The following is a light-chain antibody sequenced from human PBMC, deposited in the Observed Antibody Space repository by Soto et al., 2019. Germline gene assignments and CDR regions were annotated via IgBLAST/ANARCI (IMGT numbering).Light chain of an antibody. J-gene: IGKJ4*01. CDR1: QTINSW. CDR3: QQSYSTLT. CDR2: DAS. Sequence: DIQMTQSPSTLSASVGDRVTITCRASQTINSWLAWYQQKPGKAPKVLIFDASSLKTGVPSRFSGSGSGTEFTLTISNLQPDDFATYYCQQSYSTLTFGGGTKVDIK. V-gene: IGKV1-5*01.